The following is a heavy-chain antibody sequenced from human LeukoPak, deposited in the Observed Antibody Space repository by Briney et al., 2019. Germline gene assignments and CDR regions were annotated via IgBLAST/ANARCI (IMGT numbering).Heavy chain of an antibody. J-gene: IGHJ4*02. V-gene: IGHV4-59*08. D-gene: IGHD4-17*01. CDR1: GDSISSYY. Sequence: KPSETLSLTCTVPGDSISSYYWSWVRQPPGKGLEWIGYINYSGSTNYNPSLKIRVTISVDTSKNQFSLKLSSVTAADAAVYYCARVYVYGDYAGHQITNFDYWGQGTLVTVSS. CDR2: INYSGST. CDR3: ARVYVYGDYAGHQITNFDY.